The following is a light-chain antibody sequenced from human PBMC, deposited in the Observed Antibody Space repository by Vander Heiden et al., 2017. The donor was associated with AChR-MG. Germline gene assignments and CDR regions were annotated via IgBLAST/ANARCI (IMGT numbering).Light chain of an antibody. J-gene: IGKJ3*01. Sequence: DIVMTQSQLSLPVTPGEPASISCRSSQSLLHSNGYNYLDWYLQKPGQSPQLLIYLGSNRASGVPDRFSGSGSGTDFTLKISRVEAEDVGVYYCMQALQTLGITFGPGTKVDIK. V-gene: IGKV2-28*01. CDR2: LGS. CDR1: QSLLHSNGYNY. CDR3: MQALQTLGIT.